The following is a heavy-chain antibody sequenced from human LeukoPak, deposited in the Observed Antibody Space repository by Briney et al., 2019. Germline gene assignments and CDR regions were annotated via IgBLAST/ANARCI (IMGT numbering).Heavy chain of an antibody. CDR3: ARGGQRWDYYYMDV. CDR1: GFTFDNYG. J-gene: IGHJ6*03. D-gene: IGHD2-15*01. V-gene: IGHV3-20*04. CDR2: IHWNGGRT. Sequence: GGSLRLSCAASGFTFDNYGINWVRQAPGKGLEWVSRIHWNGGRTGYADSVKGRFTISRDNAKNSLYLQMNSLRAEDTAVYYCARGGQRWDYYYMDVWGKGTTVTVSS.